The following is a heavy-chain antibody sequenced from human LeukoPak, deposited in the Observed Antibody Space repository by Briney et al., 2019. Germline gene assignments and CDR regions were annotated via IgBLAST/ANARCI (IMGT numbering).Heavy chain of an antibody. D-gene: IGHD1-7*01. J-gene: IGHJ4*02. CDR2: IYCSGST. CDR1: GGSISSYY. V-gene: IGHV4-59*12. Sequence: SETLSLTCTVSGGSISSYYWSWIRQPPGKGLEWIGYIYCSGSTNYNPSLKSRVTISVGTSKNQFSLKLSSVTAADTAVYYCAREGNNWNYADYWGQGTLVTVSS. CDR3: AREGNNWNYADY.